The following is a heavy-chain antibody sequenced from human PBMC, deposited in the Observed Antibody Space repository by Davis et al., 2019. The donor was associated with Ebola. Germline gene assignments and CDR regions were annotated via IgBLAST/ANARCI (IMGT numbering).Heavy chain of an antibody. CDR3: AREGVTGWFDP. Sequence: GESLKISCAASGFTFSGSAMHWVRQAPGQGLEWMGWINPNNGGTNYAQKFQGRVTMTRDTSISTAYMELSSLRSEDTAVYYCAREGVTGWFDPWGQGTLVTVSS. CDR1: GFTFSGSA. J-gene: IGHJ5*02. D-gene: IGHD5-18*01. CDR2: INPNNGGT. V-gene: IGHV1-2*02.